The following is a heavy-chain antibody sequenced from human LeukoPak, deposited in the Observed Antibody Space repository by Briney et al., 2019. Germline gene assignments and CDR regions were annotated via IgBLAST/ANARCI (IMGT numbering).Heavy chain of an antibody. V-gene: IGHV1-69*06. D-gene: IGHD6-13*01. CDR3: ARDFGSRGRDY. J-gene: IGHJ4*02. CDR1: GGTFSSYA. CDR2: IIPIFGTA. Sequence: SVKVSFTASGGTFSSYAISWARQSTRQPLEWIRGIIPIFGTANYAQKFQGRVTITADNSTSTAYMELSSLRSEDTAVYYCARDFGSRGRDYWGQGALVTVSS.